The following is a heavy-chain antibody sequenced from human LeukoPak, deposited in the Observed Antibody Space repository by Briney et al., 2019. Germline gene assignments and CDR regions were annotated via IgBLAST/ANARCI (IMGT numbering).Heavy chain of an antibody. Sequence: PGGSLRLSCAASGFTFSNYWMSWVRQAPGKGLEWVANIKPDGTDKYYVDSVKGRFTISRDNAKNSLHLQVNSLRAEDTAVCYCARDRPSGWYLQYYFNYWGQGALVTVSS. CDR3: ARDRPSGWYLQYYFNY. V-gene: IGHV3-7*04. CDR1: GFTFSNYW. CDR2: IKPDGTDK. J-gene: IGHJ4*02. D-gene: IGHD6-19*01.